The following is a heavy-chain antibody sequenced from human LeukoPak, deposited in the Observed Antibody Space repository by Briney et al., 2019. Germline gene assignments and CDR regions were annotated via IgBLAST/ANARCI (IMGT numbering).Heavy chain of an antibody. V-gene: IGHV3-73*01. J-gene: IGHJ6*04. CDR2: IKSKANSYAT. CDR3: TRHADTAMVSLV. CDR1: GFTFSSPS. Sequence: GGSLRLSCAAPGFTFSSPSMGWVRQAPGEGLEWVCPIKSKANSYATAYAASVKGRFTISRDDSKNTAYLQMNSLKTEDTAVYYCTRHADTAMVSLVWGKGTTVTVSS. D-gene: IGHD5-18*01.